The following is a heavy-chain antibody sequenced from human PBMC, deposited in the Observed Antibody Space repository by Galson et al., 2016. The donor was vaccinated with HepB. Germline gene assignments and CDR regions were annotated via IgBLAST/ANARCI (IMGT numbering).Heavy chain of an antibody. D-gene: IGHD3-10*01. CDR1: GFTFSSYW. V-gene: IGHV3-7*03. Sequence: SLRLSCAASGFTFSSYWMNWVRQAPGKGLEWVANIKQDGSEKYYVDSVKGRFTISRDNAKNSLYLQMNSLRAEDTAVYYCARHHGSGSYWDYFDYWGQGTQVTFSS. CDR2: IKQDGSEK. J-gene: IGHJ4*02. CDR3: ARHHGSGSYWDYFDY.